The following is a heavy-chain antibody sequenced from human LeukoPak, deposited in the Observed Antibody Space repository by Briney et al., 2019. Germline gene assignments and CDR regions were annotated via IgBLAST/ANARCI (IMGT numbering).Heavy chain of an antibody. J-gene: IGHJ4*02. CDR3: ARGARWELLAAYFDY. CDR2: IYYSGST. V-gene: IGHV4-39*01. Sequence: SETLSLTCTVSGGSISSSSYYWGWIRQPPGKGLEWIGSIYYSGSTYYNPSLKSRVTISVDTSKNQFSLKLSSVTAADTAVYYCARGARWELLAAYFDYWGQGTLVTVSS. CDR1: GGSISSSSYY. D-gene: IGHD1-26*01.